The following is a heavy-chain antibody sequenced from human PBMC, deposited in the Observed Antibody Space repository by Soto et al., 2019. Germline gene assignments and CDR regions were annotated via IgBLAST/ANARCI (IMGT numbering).Heavy chain of an antibody. CDR2: IIPIFSTT. CDR3: ATGSVFGVVVTWCMDV. V-gene: IGHV1-69*12. Sequence: QVQLVQSGAEVKKPASSVKVCCKASGGTFSTYPISWLRQARGQGLEWLGGIIPIFSTTNYAQKFQGRVTIPANECTTTAYMELSILRSEKTAVYYCATGSVFGVVVTWCMDVWGQGTTVIGFS. D-gene: IGHD3-3*01. CDR1: GGTFSTYP. J-gene: IGHJ6*02.